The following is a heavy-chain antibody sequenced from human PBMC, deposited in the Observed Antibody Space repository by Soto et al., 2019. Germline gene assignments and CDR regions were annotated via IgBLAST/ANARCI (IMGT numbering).Heavy chain of an antibody. J-gene: IGHJ4*02. V-gene: IGHV1-69*01. CDR3: ARGEGSVYYYRREPYYFDY. Sequence: QVQLVQSGAEVKKPGSSVKVSCKASGGTFSSYAISWVRQAPGQGLEWMGGIIPIFGTANYAQKFQGRVTVTADESTSTAYMELSSLRSEDTAVYYCARGEGSVYYYRREPYYFDYWGQGTLVTVSS. D-gene: IGHD3-10*01. CDR2: IIPIFGTA. CDR1: GGTFSSYA.